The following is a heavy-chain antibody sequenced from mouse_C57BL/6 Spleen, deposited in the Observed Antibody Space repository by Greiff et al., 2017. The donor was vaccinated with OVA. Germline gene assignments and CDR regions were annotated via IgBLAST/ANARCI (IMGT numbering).Heavy chain of an antibody. CDR2: ISSGGSYT. D-gene: IGHD2-1*01. CDR3: ARHGGNYEVWFAY. CDR1: GFTFSSYG. J-gene: IGHJ3*01. Sequence: EVNLVESGGDLVKPGGSLKLSCAASGFTFSSYGMSWVRQTPDKRLEWVATISSGGSYTYYPDSVKGRFTISRDNAKNTLYLQMSSLKSEDTAMYYGARHGGNYEVWFAYWGQGTLVTVSA. V-gene: IGHV5-6*01.